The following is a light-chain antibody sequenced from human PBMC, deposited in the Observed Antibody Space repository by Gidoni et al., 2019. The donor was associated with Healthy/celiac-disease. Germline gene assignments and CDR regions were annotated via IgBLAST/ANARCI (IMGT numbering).Light chain of an antibody. Sequence: DIQMTQSPSSLSASVGDRVTITCRASQSISSYLNWYQQKPGKAPKLLIYAASSLQIGVPSRFSGSGSGTDFTLTIRSLQPEDFATYYCQQSYSTPEITFGGGTKVEIK. CDR1: QSISSY. CDR2: AAS. V-gene: IGKV1-39*01. CDR3: QQSYSTPEIT. J-gene: IGKJ4*01.